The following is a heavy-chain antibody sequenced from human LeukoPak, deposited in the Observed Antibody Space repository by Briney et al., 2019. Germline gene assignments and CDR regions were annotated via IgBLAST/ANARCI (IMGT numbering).Heavy chain of an antibody. Sequence: PGGSLRLSCAASGFTFSKYNMNWVRQAPGKWLEWVANIKKDGSEKYYVDSVKGRFTISRDNAKTTLYLQMNSLRGEDTAVYYCARDRAGVTGYTYGRGIDYWGQGTLVTVSS. D-gene: IGHD5-18*01. CDR3: ARDRAGVTGYTYGRGIDY. J-gene: IGHJ4*02. CDR1: GFTFSKYN. V-gene: IGHV3-7*01. CDR2: IKKDGSEK.